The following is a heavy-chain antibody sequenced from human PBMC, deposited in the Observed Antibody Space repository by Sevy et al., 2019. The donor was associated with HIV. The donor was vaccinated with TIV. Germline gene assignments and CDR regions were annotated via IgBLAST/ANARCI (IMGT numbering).Heavy chain of an antibody. CDR2: ISGSGGST. Sequence: GGSLRLSCAASGFTFSSYAMSWVRQAPGKGLEWVSAISGSGGSTYYADSVKGRFTISRDNSKNTLYLQMNSLRAEDTAVYYCAKGRDSSRSLGLDYRGQGTLVTVSS. CDR1: GFTFSSYA. CDR3: AKGRDSSRSLGLDY. D-gene: IGHD3-22*01. J-gene: IGHJ4*02. V-gene: IGHV3-23*01.